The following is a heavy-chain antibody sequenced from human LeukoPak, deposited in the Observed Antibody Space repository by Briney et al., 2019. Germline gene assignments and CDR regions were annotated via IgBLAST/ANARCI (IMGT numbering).Heavy chain of an antibody. V-gene: IGHV3-73*01. CDR1: GFTFGGSA. CDR3: ARDRSSGSYTTPGPGY. CDR2: IRSKANSYAT. D-gene: IGHD1-26*01. J-gene: IGHJ4*02. Sequence: GGSLRLSCAASGFTFGGSAMHWVRQASGKGLEWVGRIRSKANSYATAYAASVKGRFTISRDDSKNTAYLQMNSLKTEDTAVYYCARDRSSGSYTTPGPGYWGQGTLVTVSS.